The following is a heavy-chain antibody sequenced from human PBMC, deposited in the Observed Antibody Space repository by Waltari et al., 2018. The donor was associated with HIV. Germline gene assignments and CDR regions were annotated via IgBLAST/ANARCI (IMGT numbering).Heavy chain of an antibody. CDR1: GYSISSGYY. Sequence: QVQLQESGPGLVKPSETLSLTCAVPGYSISSGYYWGWIRQPPGKGLEWIGSIYHSGSTYYNTSLKSRVTISVDTSKNQFSLKLSSVTAADTAVYYCARDRGIVGAEYFDYWGQGTLVTVSS. D-gene: IGHD1-26*01. CDR3: ARDRGIVGAEYFDY. V-gene: IGHV4-38-2*02. J-gene: IGHJ4*02. CDR2: IYHSGST.